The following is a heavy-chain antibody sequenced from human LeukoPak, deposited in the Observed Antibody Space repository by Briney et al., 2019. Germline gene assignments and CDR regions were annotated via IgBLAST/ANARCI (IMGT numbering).Heavy chain of an antibody. CDR1: GGSISSYY. J-gene: IGHJ6*02. V-gene: IGHV4-59*01. CDR2: IYYSGST. CDR3: ASIGYDHGTDV. D-gene: IGHD1-14*01. Sequence: PSETLSLTCTVSGGSISSYYWSWIRQPPGKGLEWIGYIYYSGSTNYNPSLKSRVTISVDTSKNQFSLKLSSVTAADTAVYYCASIGYDHGTDVWGQGTTVTVSS.